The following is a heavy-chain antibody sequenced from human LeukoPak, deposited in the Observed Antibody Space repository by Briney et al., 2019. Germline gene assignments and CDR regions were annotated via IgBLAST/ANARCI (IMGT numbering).Heavy chain of an antibody. CDR1: GFTFSSYS. Sequence: AGGSLRLSCAASGFTFSSYSMSWVRQAPGKGLQWVSAISASGATTYYADSLKGRFTISRDNSKNTLYLLVDSLRAEDTAVYYCAKHPAVGSYYYMDVWGKGTTVTVSS. J-gene: IGHJ6*03. CDR2: ISASGATT. V-gene: IGHV3-23*01. CDR3: AKHPAVGSYYYMDV. D-gene: IGHD2-15*01.